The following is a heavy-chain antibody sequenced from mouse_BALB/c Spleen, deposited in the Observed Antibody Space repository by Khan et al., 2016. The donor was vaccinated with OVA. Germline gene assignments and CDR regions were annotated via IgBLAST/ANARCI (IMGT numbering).Heavy chain of an antibody. CDR3: ARDAGRK. D-gene: IGHD3-3*01. CDR2: INPKNGVT. CDR1: GYTFTEYT. Sequence: EVQLQQSGPELVRPGASVKISCKTSGYTFTEYTLHWVKQSHGKSLEWIGVINPKNGVTSYNQKFKGKATLTVDKSSSTAYMEFRSLKSEDSAVYYCARDAGRKWGQGTSVTVSS. J-gene: IGHJ4*01. V-gene: IGHV1-18*01.